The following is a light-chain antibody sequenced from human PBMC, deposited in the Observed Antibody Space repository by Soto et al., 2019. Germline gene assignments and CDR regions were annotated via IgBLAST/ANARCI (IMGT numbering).Light chain of an antibody. CDR2: AAS. J-gene: IGKJ3*01. V-gene: IGKV1-12*01. CDR3: QQTDSFPFT. Sequence: DIQMTQSPSSVSASVGDRVTITCRASQDISSWLAWYQQKPGKAPNLLIYAASSVQNGVPSRFSGSRSGTYFTLTISSLQPDYFATYHGQQTDSFPFTFGPGTKVD. CDR1: QDISSW.